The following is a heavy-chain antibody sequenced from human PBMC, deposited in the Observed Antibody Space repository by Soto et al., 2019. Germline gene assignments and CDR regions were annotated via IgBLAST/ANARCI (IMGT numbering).Heavy chain of an antibody. Sequence: EVQRLESGGGLVQPGGSLRLSCAASGFTFSSYAMSWVRQAPGKGLEWVSAIGVSGDTTYYADSVKGRFTISRDNSKNTLYLQMGSLRAEETAVYYCAKVRRFGELRSLYWGQGTLVTVSS. J-gene: IGHJ4*02. CDR2: IGVSGDTT. CDR3: AKVRRFGELRSLY. D-gene: IGHD3-10*01. CDR1: GFTFSSYA. V-gene: IGHV3-23*01.